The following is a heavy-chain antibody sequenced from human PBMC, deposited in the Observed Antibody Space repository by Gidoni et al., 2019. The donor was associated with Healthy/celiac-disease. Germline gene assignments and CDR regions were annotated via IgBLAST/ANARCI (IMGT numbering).Heavy chain of an antibody. V-gene: IGHV3-48*01. J-gene: IGHJ3*02. D-gene: IGHD1-26*01. Sequence: EVQLVESGGGLVQPGGSLRLSCAASGFTFSSYSMNWVRQAPGKGLEWVSYISSSSSTIYYADSVKGRFTISRDNAKNSLYLQMNSLRAEDTAVYYCARGGSSRGDAFDIWGQGTMVTVSS. CDR2: ISSSSSTI. CDR1: GFTFSSYS. CDR3: ARGGSSRGDAFDI.